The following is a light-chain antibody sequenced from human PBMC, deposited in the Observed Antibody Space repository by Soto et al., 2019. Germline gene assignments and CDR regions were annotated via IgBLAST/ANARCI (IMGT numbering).Light chain of an antibody. CDR2: RND. J-gene: IGLJ1*01. V-gene: IGLV1-47*01. CDR1: SSYIGSKY. Sequence: QSVLTQPPSASGTPGQRVTISCSGSSSYIGSKYVYWYQQLPGTAPKLLIYRNDQRPSRISDRFSGSKSGTSASLAISGLQSEDDADYYCAAWDDSLSGYVFGTGTKLTVL. CDR3: AAWDDSLSGYV.